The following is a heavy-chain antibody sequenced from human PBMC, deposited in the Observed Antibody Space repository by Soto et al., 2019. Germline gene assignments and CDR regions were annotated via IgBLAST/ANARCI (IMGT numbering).Heavy chain of an antibody. CDR3: AKASGYCSSSTCSRLIYYYYGMDV. J-gene: IGHJ6*02. Sequence: QVQVVESGGGVVQPGRSLRLSCGASGFTFTSYGMHWVRQAPGKGLEWVAVISYDGGDKYYADSVKGRFTISRDNSKNTLYQQMNSLRAEDTAVYYCAKASGYCSSSTCSRLIYYYYGMDVWGQGTTVTVSS. D-gene: IGHD2-2*01. CDR2: ISYDGGDK. CDR1: GFTFTSYG. V-gene: IGHV3-30*18.